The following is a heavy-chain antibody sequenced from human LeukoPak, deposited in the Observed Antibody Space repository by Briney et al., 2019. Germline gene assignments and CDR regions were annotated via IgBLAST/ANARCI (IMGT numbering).Heavy chain of an antibody. CDR2: IYYRGST. J-gene: IGHJ4*02. Sequence: SETLSLTCSVSGGSISGSSYYWGWIRQPPGKGLEWIGNIYYRGSTYYNPSLKSRVTISVDTSKNQFSLKLSSVTAADTAVYYCARPHPYCGGDCYSFDYWGQGTLVTVSS. V-gene: IGHV4-39*01. D-gene: IGHD2-21*01. CDR3: ARPHPYCGGDCYSFDY. CDR1: GGSISGSSYY.